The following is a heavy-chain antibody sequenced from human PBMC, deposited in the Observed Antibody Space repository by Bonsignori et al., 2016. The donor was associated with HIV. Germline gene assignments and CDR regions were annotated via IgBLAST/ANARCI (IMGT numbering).Heavy chain of an antibody. V-gene: IGHV3-30*03. J-gene: IGHJ4*02. CDR3: ARTSPSDY. CDR1: GFTLSNYG. CDR2: ISFDGSNK. Sequence: QVQLVESGGGVVQPGRSLRLSCAASGFTLSNYGMHWVRQAPGKGLEWVSFISFDGSNKYYADSVKGRFTISRDNSKNTLYLQTSNLRPEDTAVYYCARTSPSDYWGQGTLV.